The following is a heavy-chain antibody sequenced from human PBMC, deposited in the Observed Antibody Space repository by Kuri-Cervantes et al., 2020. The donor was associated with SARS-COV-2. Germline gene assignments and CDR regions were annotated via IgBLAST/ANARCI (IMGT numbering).Heavy chain of an antibody. Sequence: ESLKISCAVSGYSISSGSYWSWIRQSPDKGLEWIATINHAGTTYFNPSLESRVTISVDTSKNQFSLKLSSVTAADTAVYYCAIDMYSSSSWHAFDLWGQGTMVTVSS. CDR2: INHAGTT. D-gene: IGHD6-6*01. J-gene: IGHJ3*01. CDR3: AIDMYSSSSWHAFDL. V-gene: IGHV4-38-2*01. CDR1: GYSISSGSY.